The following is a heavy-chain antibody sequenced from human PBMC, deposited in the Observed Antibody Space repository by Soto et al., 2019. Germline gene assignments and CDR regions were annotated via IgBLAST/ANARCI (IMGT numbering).Heavy chain of an antibody. CDR2: ISAYNGNT. V-gene: IGHV1-18*01. D-gene: IGHD3-10*01. CDR1: GYTFTSYG. J-gene: IGHJ6*03. CDR3: ARVVHGSGSNLSWAYYYYLDV. Sequence: QVQLVQSGAEVKKPGASVKVSCKASGYTFTSYGISWVRQAPGQGLERMGWISAYNGNTNYAQKLQGRVTMTTDTSTSRAYMELRSLRSDETGMYYCARVVHGSGSNLSWAYYYYLDVWGKGTTVTVSS.